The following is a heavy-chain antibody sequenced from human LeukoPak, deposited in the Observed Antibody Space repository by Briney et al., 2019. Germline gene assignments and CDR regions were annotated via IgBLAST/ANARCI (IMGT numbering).Heavy chain of an antibody. CDR3: AKRSAAGTVGYFDY. J-gene: IGHJ4*02. D-gene: IGHD6-13*01. V-gene: IGHV3-48*03. Sequence: GVSLRLSCTASGFPHSIYEVQCVRRARGEGVVGVIYISSSGSTIYYADSVKGRFTISRDNTKNSLYLQMNSLRAEDTALYYCAKRSAAGTVGYFDYWGQGSLVTVSS. CDR1: GFPHSIYE. CDR2: ISSSGSTI.